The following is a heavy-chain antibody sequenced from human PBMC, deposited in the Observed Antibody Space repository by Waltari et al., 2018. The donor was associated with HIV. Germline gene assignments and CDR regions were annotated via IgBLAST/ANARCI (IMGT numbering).Heavy chain of an antibody. CDR3: ARATGDSPFDY. D-gene: IGHD4-17*01. Sequence: QVQLQESGPGLVKPSQTLSLTCPVSGGSISSGSYYWRWIRQPAGKGLEWIGRIYTSRSTNYNPSLKSRVTISVDTSKNQLSLKLSSVTAADTAVYYCARATGDSPFDYWGQGTLVTVSS. CDR2: IYTSRST. V-gene: IGHV4-61*02. CDR1: GGSISSGSYY. J-gene: IGHJ4*02.